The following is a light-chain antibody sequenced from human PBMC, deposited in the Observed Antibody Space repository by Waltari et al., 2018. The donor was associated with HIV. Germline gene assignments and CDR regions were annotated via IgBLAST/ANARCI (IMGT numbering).Light chain of an antibody. Sequence: SYELTQPPSVSVSPGQTARITCSGDTLAKQYPYWYQQKPGQAPQLVMYQDIERPSGIPERFSGSSSGTAVTLTISRVQAADEADYYCQSIDSGGTFVFGTGTKVTVL. J-gene: IGLJ1*01. CDR3: QSIDSGGTFV. V-gene: IGLV3-25*03. CDR1: TLAKQY. CDR2: QDI.